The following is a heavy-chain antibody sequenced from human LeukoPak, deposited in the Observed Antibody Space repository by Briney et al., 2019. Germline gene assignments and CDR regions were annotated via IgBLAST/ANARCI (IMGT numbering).Heavy chain of an antibody. Sequence: GGSLRLSCAASGFTLSSYEMNWVRLAPGKGLEWISYISRTGNSIYYAHSVKGRFTIARNSAKKSLYLQINRLRAEDTAVYYCARGPYSSNWYVDYWGQGTLVTVAS. CDR1: GFTLSSYE. J-gene: IGHJ4*02. V-gene: IGHV3-48*03. CDR3: ARGPYSSNWYVDY. CDR2: ISRTGNSI. D-gene: IGHD6-13*01.